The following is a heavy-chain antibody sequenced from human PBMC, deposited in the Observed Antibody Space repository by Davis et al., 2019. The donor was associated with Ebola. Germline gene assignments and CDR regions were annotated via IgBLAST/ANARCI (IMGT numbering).Heavy chain of an antibody. CDR3: AKEGILDP. V-gene: IGHV3-7*03. D-gene: IGHD5-18*01. CDR2: IKQDGSEK. CDR1: GFTFSSYW. Sequence: GESLKISCAASGFTFSSYWMSWVRQAPGKGLEWVANIKQDGSEKYYVDSVKGRFTISRDNAKNTLYLQMNSLRAEDTAVYYCAKEGILDPWGQGTLVTVSS. J-gene: IGHJ5*02.